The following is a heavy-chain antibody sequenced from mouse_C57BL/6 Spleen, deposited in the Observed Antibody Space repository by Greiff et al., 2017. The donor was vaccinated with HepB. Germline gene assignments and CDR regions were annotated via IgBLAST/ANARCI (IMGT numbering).Heavy chain of an antibody. V-gene: IGHV1-26*01. CDR1: GYTFTDYY. D-gene: IGHD1-2*01. CDR2: INPNNGGT. Sequence: VQLQQSGPELVKPGASVKISCKASGYTFTDYYMNWVKQSHGKSLEWIGDINPNNGGTSYNQKFKGKATLTVDKSSSTAYMELRSLTSEDSAVYYCARLVLRHFDYWGQGTTLTVSS. CDR3: ARLVLRHFDY. J-gene: IGHJ2*01.